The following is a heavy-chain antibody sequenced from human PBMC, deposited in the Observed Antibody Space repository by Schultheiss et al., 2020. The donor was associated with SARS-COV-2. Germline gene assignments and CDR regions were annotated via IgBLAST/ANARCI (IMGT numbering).Heavy chain of an antibody. CDR1: GYTFSDYG. CDR3: ARDVGYRNGDYYYALDV. J-gene: IGHJ6*02. V-gene: IGHV1-18*01. D-gene: IGHD5-18*01. Sequence: ESLKISCKASGYTFSDYGINWVRQAPGQGLEWMGWISGYNGNTDYAQKFQGRVTMTTDTSTSTAFMELRSLRSDDTAVYYCARDVGYRNGDYYYALDVWGQGTTVTVSS. CDR2: ISGYNGNT.